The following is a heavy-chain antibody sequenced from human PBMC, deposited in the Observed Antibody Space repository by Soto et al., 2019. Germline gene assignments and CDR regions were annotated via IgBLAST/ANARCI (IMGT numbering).Heavy chain of an antibody. CDR3: ARDKPFSAGY. Sequence: QVQLVQSGTEVKKPGASVKVSCKASGYTFLDFYIHWVRQAPGQGLEWMGFINPSGAGTTYAQRFKGRLTMTSDTSTSTVYMELISLRSEDTAIYYCARDKPFSAGYWGQGTLVT. D-gene: IGHD3-3*02. CDR2: INPSGAGT. V-gene: IGHV1-46*01. J-gene: IGHJ4*02. CDR1: GYTFLDFY.